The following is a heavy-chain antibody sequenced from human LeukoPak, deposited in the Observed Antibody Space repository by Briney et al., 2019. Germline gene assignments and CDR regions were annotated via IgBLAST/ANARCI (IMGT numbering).Heavy chain of an antibody. V-gene: IGHV4-59*13. CDR1: GDSIDSYF. J-gene: IGHJ4*02. CDR3: AALPYTTAWREY. D-gene: IGHD3-16*01. CDR2: MYTSGPA. Sequence: SETLSLTCTLSGDSIDSYFWTWIRQPRGKRPEWIGYMYTSGPANCNPSLKGRVTISGDTSTNVFSLNVMSVTAADTAIYYCAALPYTTAWREYWGQGTLVTVSS.